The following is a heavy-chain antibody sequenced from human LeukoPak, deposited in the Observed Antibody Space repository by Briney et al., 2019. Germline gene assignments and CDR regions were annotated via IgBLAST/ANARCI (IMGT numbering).Heavy chain of an antibody. Sequence: SETLSLTCAVSGGSISSSNWWSWVRQPPGKGLEWIGEIYHSGSTNYNPSLKSRVTISVDKSKNQFSLKLSSVTAADTAVYYCARRQKNGIVGATAFDYWGQGTLVTVSS. J-gene: IGHJ4*02. CDR2: IYHSGST. D-gene: IGHD1-26*01. V-gene: IGHV4-4*02. CDR1: GGSISSSNW. CDR3: ARRQKNGIVGATAFDY.